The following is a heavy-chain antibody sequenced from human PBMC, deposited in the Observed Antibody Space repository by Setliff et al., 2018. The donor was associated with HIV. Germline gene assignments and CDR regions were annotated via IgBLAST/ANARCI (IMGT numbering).Heavy chain of an antibody. CDR2: IYHRGNT. CDR3: ATDTSISWFYH. CDR1: GDSISSDFY. D-gene: IGHD1-1*01. V-gene: IGHV4-38-2*02. J-gene: IGHJ5*01. Sequence: SETLSLTCTVSGDSISSDFYWGWIRQPPGKGLEWIASIYHRGNTYYMPSLQSRVTISVDTSNNQFSLRMNSVTAADTAVYYCATDTSISWFYHWGQGTLVTVS.